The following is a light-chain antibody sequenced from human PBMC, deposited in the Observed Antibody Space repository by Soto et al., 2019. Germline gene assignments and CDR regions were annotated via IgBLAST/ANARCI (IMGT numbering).Light chain of an antibody. CDR3: CSYAGNNYYV. CDR2: DVS. V-gene: IGLV2-8*01. Sequence: QSALTQPPSASGSPGQTVTISCTGTSSDVGGYNFVSWHRQHPGKAPKLMLYDVSKRPSGVPDRFSGSKSGNTASLTVSGRQAEDEADYYCCSYAGNNYYVFGTGTKVTVL. J-gene: IGLJ1*01. CDR1: SSDVGGYNF.